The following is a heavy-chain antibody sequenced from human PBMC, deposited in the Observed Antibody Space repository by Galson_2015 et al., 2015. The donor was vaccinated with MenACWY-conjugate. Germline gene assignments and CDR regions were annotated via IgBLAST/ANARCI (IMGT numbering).Heavy chain of an antibody. CDR3: ARDSYCSGATCYLDI. J-gene: IGHJ3*02. CDR2: SNSDGRST. V-gene: IGHV3-74*01. Sequence: SLRLSCAASGFTFSTYWMHWVRHAPGKGPVWVSRSNSDGRSTSYADSVKGRFTISRDNAKNTLYLQMNSLRAEDTAVYYCARDSYCSGATCYLDIWGRGTMVTVSS. D-gene: IGHD2-15*01. CDR1: GFTFSTYW.